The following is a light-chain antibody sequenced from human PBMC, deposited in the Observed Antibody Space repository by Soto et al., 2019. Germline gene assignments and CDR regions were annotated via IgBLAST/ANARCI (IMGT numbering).Light chain of an antibody. CDR3: QQYHNWPPLT. CDR1: QSVGIK. Sequence: EIVMTQSPATLSVSPGERATLSCRASQSVGIKLAWYRQKPGQAPRILIHGASTRVSGISARFSGSGSGTEFTLTITNLQSEDFAIYYCQQYHNWPPLTFGQGTRLDIK. CDR2: GAS. V-gene: IGKV3-15*01. J-gene: IGKJ5*01.